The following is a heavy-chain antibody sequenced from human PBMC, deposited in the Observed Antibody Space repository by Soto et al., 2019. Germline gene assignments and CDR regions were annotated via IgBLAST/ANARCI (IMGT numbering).Heavy chain of an antibody. V-gene: IGHV3-23*01. J-gene: IGHJ4*02. D-gene: IGHD5-18*01. Sequence: LRLSCAASGFTFSYYAMSWVRQAPGKGLEWVSTLSDGGGDTSFADSVKGRFTISRDNSKNTLYLQMNSLRAEDTAVYYCAKVRSGGYTYGQFDYWGQGTLVTVSS. CDR1: GFTFSYYA. CDR3: AKVRSGGYTYGQFDY. CDR2: LSDGGGDT.